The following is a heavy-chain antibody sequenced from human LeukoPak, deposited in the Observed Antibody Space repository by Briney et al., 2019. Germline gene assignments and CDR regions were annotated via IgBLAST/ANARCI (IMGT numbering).Heavy chain of an antibody. CDR3: ATLGGEELPYYYYYMDV. J-gene: IGHJ6*03. Sequence: ASVKVSCKASGYTFTSYDINWVRQAPGQGLEWMGGIIPIFGTANYAQKFQGRVTITTDESTSTAYMVLSSLRSEDTAVYYCATLGGEELPYYYYYMDVWGKGTTVTVSS. CDR2: IIPIFGTA. D-gene: IGHD1-26*01. V-gene: IGHV1-69*05. CDR1: GYTFTSYD.